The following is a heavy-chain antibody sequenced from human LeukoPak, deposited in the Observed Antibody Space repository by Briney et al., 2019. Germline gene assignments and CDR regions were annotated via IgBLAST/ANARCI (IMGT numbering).Heavy chain of an antibody. CDR1: GGSISSSSYY. D-gene: IGHD1-26*01. V-gene: IGHV4-39*02. J-gene: IGHJ4*02. CDR2: IYYSGST. CDR3: ARDQGDVFLDY. Sequence: SETLSLTCTVSGGSISSSSYYWGWIRQPPGKGLEWIGSIYYSGSTYYNPSLKSRVTISVDTSKNQFSLKLSSVTAADTAVYYCARDQGDVFLDYWGQGTLVTVSS.